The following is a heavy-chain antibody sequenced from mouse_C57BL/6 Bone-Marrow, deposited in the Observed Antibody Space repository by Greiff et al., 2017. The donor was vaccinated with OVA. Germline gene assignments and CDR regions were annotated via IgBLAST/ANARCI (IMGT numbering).Heavy chain of an antibody. CDR3: ARDGGAMDY. J-gene: IGHJ4*01. CDR1: GYSITSGYD. V-gene: IGHV3-1*01. CDR2: ISYSGST. Sequence: EVKLQESGPGMVKPSQSLSLTCTVTGYSITSGYDWHWIRHFPGNKLAWMGYISYSGSTNYNPSLKSRISITHDTSKNHFFLKLNSVTTEDTATYYCARDGGAMDYWGQGTSVTVSS.